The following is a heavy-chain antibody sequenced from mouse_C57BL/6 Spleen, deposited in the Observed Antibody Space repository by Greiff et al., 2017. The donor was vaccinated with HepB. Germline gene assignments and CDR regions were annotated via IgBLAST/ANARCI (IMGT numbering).Heavy chain of an antibody. J-gene: IGHJ2*01. Sequence: VKLQESGAELARPGASVKLSCKASGYTFTSYGISWVKQRTGQGLEWIGEIYPRSGNTYYNEKFKGKATLTADKSSSTAYMELRSLTSEDSAVYFCASWDLGRGDLDYWGQGTTLTVSS. CDR2: IYPRSGNT. CDR1: GYTFTSYG. V-gene: IGHV1-81*01. CDR3: ASWDLGRGDLDY. D-gene: IGHD4-1*01.